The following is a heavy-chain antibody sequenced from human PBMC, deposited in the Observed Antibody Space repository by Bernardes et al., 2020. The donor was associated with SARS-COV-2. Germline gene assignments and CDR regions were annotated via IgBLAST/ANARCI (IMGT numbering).Heavy chain of an antibody. J-gene: IGHJ4*02. CDR3: ARDGEYSTSGIDY. V-gene: IGHV1-2*02. D-gene: IGHD6-6*01. Sequence: ASVKVSCMASGYTFTDYDIHWVRQAPGQGLEWMGWINPNSGGTTYAQKFQDRVTMTRDTSISTVYMELRRLKSDDTAVYYCARDGEYSTSGIDYWGQGPLSTVSS. CDR2: INPNSGGT. CDR1: GYTFTDYD.